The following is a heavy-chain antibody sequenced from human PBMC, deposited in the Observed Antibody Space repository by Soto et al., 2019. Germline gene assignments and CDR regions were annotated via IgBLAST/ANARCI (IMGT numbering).Heavy chain of an antibody. Sequence: QVQLQESGPGLVKPSQILSLTCTVSGGSIRSGGYYWNWIRQHPGKGLEWIGYIYYSGSTYYNPSLKSRRTISLDTSKNQFSLKLSSVTAADTAVYYCARSVFPWGQGTLVTVSS. CDR2: IYYSGST. CDR1: GGSIRSGGYY. CDR3: ARSVFP. J-gene: IGHJ5*02. V-gene: IGHV4-31*03.